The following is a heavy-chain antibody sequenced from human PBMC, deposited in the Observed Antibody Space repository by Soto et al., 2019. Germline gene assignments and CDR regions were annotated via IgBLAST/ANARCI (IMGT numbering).Heavy chain of an antibody. Sequence: SETLSLTCAVSSGSIISSNWWSWVRQPPGKGLEWIGEIYHSGSTNYNPSLKSRVTISVDKSKNQFSLKLSSVTAADTAVYYCAGDYGSGTPSGYWGQGTLVTVSS. CDR2: IYHSGST. V-gene: IGHV4-4*02. CDR3: AGDYGSGTPSGY. CDR1: SGSIISSNW. J-gene: IGHJ4*02. D-gene: IGHD3-10*01.